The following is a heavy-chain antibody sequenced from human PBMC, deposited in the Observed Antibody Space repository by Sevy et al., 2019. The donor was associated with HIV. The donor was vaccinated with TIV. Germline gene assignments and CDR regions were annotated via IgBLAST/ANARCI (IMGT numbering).Heavy chain of an antibody. CDR2: IYYNGRT. CDR3: XRSLADYYYGMDV. Sequence: SETLSLTCTVXXASISSYYWSWIRQPPGKGLEWVGYIYYNGRTNYNPSLKSRVTISVDTSKNQFSLKLISVTAADTAVYYCXRSLADYYYGMDVWGQGTTVTVSS. V-gene: IGHV4-59*01. J-gene: IGHJ6*02. CDR1: XASISSYY.